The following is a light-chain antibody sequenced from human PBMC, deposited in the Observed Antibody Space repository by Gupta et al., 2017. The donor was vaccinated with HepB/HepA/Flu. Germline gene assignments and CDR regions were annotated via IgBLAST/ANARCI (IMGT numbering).Light chain of an antibody. CDR2: DAA. CDR1: RSIDNY. V-gene: IGKV3-11*01. CDR3: QHRYIVLS. Sequence: EIVLTQSPATLSLSPGERATLSCRVSRSIDNYLAWYQHKPCQPPRLIIYDAATRATGTPTRFSGCGAEXDFTLSXIGPQNEDFAACYGQHRYIVLSFGXGTRLDIK. J-gene: IGKJ5*01.